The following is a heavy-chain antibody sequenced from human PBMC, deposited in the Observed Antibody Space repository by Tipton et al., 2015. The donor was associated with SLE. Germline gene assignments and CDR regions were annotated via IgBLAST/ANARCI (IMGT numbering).Heavy chain of an antibody. Sequence: SLRLSCAASGFTFSNYGMHWVRQAPGKGLEWVSYISSSSSTIYYADSVKGRFTISRDNAKNSLYLQMNSLRAEDTAVYYCAREHVDTAMEFDYWGQGTLVTVSS. CDR2: ISSSSSTI. D-gene: IGHD5-18*01. J-gene: IGHJ4*02. V-gene: IGHV3-48*01. CDR3: AREHVDTAMEFDY. CDR1: GFTFSNYG.